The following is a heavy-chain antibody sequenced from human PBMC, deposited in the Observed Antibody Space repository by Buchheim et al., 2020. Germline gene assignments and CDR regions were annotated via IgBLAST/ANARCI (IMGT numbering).Heavy chain of an antibody. D-gene: IGHD3-10*01. Sequence: EVQLVESGGGVVRPGGSLRLSCAASGFTFDDYGMSWVRQAPGKGLEWVSGINWNGGSTGYADSVKGRFTIPRDKAKNSLYLQMNSLRAEDTALYHCARDIGRFGETLSESYGMDVWGQGTT. J-gene: IGHJ6*02. CDR1: GFTFDDYG. CDR2: INWNGGST. V-gene: IGHV3-20*01. CDR3: ARDIGRFGETLSESYGMDV.